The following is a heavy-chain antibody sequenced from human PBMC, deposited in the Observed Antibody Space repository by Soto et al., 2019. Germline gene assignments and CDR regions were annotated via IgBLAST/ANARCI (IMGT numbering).Heavy chain of an antibody. D-gene: IGHD6-19*01. CDR1: GGSLSDYY. V-gene: IGHV4-34*01. CDR2: INHRGTA. Sequence: QVQLQQWGAGLLKPSETLSLTCAVYGGSLSDYYWNWLRQPPGKGLEWIGEINHRGTASYNPSLKSRVDISVYTALTQFSLKLRSVTAADTAIYYCAKYQWNPGAFDPWGPGTQVTVSS. CDR3: AKYQWNPGAFDP. J-gene: IGHJ5*02.